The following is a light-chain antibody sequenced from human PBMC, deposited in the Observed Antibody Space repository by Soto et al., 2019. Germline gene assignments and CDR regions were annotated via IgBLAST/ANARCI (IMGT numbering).Light chain of an antibody. V-gene: IGKV3-11*01. J-gene: IGKJ1*01. CDR1: QSVSRT. Sequence: EVVLTQSPATLSLSPGERANLSCRTSQSVSRTLAWYQQKSGQAPRLLIYDASNRATGIQTRFSGSGSGTDFTLTISSLEPEDFAVYYCQQRYNWPQTFGQGTKVEIK. CDR3: QQRYNWPQT. CDR2: DAS.